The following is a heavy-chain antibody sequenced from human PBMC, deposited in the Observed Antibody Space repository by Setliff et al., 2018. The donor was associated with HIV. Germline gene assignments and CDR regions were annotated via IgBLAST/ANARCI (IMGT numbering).Heavy chain of an antibody. J-gene: IGHJ6*02. V-gene: IGHV1-46*01. CDR1: GYSFTRYY. CDR2: THPSGGSP. D-gene: IGHD5-12*01. Sequence: ASVKVSCKASGYSFTRYYMHWVRQAPGQGLEWMGITHPSGGSPNYAQKFQGRVTMTRDMSTSTVYMELSSLRSEDTAVYYCARDRRDGLYYHGMDVWGQGTTVTSP. CDR3: ARDRRDGLYYHGMDV.